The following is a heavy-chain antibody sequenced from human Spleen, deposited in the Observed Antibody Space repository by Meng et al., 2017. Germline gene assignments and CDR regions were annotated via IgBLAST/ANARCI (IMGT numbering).Heavy chain of an antibody. V-gene: IGHV3-66*01. J-gene: IGHJ4*02. CDR1: GLTVSSTY. D-gene: IGHD5-12*01. Sequence: EVQLVESGGGLVQPGGSLRVSCAASGLTVSSTYMSWVRQAPGKGLEWVSVIFSGGGTYYADSVKGRFTISRDNSKNTLYLQMSSLRAEDTAVYYCSKDYTGSDDYWGQGTLVTVSS. CDR3: SKDYTGSDDY. CDR2: IFSGGGT.